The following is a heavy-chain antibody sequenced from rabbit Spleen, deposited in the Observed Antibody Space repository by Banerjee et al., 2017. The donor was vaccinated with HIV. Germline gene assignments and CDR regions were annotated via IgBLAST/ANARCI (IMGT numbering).Heavy chain of an antibody. V-gene: IGHV1S40*01. Sequence: QSLEESGGDLVKPGASLTLTCTASGFSFSGSHYMCWVRQAPGKGLEWIACIYAGGSGTTYYANWAKGRFTISKTSSTMVTLQMTSLTAADTATYFCARDSGSSFSSYGMDLWGPGTLVTVS. D-gene: IGHD8-1*01. CDR1: GFSFSGSHY. J-gene: IGHJ6*01. CDR3: ARDSGSSFSSYGMDL. CDR2: IYAGGSGTT.